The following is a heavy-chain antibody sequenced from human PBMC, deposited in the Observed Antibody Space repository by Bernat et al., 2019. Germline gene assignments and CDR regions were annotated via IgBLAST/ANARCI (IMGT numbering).Heavy chain of an antibody. D-gene: IGHD5-18*01. CDR1: GGSISSSNW. CDR3: ARVGMSGYSYGYAFYYYYGMDV. Sequence: QVQLQESGPGLVKPSGTLSLTCAVSGGSISSSNWWSWVRQPPGKGLEWIGEIYHSGSTNYNPSLKSRVTISVDKSKNQFSLKLSSVTAADTAVYYCARVGMSGYSYGYAFYYYYGMDVWGRGTTVTVSS. CDR2: IYHSGST. V-gene: IGHV4-4*02. J-gene: IGHJ6*02.